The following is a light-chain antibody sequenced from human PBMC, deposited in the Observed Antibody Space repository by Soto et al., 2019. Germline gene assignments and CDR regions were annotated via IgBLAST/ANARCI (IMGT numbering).Light chain of an antibody. J-gene: IGLJ1*01. CDR3: SSYTSSDTPYV. Sequence: SALTQPATVSGSPGQSITISCTGASSDVGGFNYVSWYQQHPDKAPKLIIYVVSNRPSGVSNRFSGSKSGNTASLTISGLQAEDEADYYCSSYTSSDTPYVFGTGTKLTVL. V-gene: IGLV2-14*01. CDR1: SSDVGGFNY. CDR2: VVS.